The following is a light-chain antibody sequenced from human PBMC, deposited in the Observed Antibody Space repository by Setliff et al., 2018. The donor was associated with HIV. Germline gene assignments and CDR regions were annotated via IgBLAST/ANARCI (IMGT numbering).Light chain of an antibody. Sequence: QSVLAQPASVSGSPGQSITLSCTGNSSDVGGYNHVSWYQQHPGKAPKLMIYEVTYRHSGVSTRFSGSKSGNTAPLTVSGLQAEDEADYYCSSYTTSDTWVFGGGTQVTGL. CDR1: SSDVGGYNH. V-gene: IGLV2-14*01. CDR2: EVT. CDR3: SSYTTSDTWV. J-gene: IGLJ3*02.